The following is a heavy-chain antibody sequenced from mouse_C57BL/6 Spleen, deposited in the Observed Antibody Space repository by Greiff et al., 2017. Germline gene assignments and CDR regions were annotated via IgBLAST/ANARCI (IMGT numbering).Heavy chain of an antibody. Sequence: QVQLKQPGAELVKPGASVKVSCKASGYTFTSYWMHWVKQRPGQGLEWIGRIHPSDSDTNYNQKFKGKATLTVDKSSSTAYMQLSSLTSEDSAVYYCAMGYYGSSPYWYFDVWGTGITVTVSS. CDR2: IHPSDSDT. CDR3: AMGYYGSSPYWYFDV. D-gene: IGHD1-1*01. CDR1: GYTFTSYW. J-gene: IGHJ1*03. V-gene: IGHV1-74*01.